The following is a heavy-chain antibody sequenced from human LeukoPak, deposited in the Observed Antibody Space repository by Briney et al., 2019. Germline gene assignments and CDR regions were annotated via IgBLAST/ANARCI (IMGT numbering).Heavy chain of an antibody. Sequence: PSETLSLTCAVYGGSFSDYYWSWIRQSPGKGLEWIGEINHSGSTNYNPSLESRVTISVDTSKNQFSLKLSSVTAADTAVYYCTRGRITMFRGASGGRSYYFDYWGREPWSPSPQ. V-gene: IGHV4-34*01. J-gene: IGHJ4*02. CDR1: GGSFSDYY. CDR2: INHSGST. D-gene: IGHD3-10*01. CDR3: TRGRITMFRGASGGRSYYFDY.